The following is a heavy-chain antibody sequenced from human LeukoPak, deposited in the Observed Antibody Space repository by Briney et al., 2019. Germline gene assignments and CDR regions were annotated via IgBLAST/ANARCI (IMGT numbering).Heavy chain of an antibody. CDR3: ARATTIAVAGTWLFDY. CDR1: GGSISSYY. D-gene: IGHD6-19*01. Sequence: PSETLSLTCTVSGGSISSYYWSWIRQPPGKGLEWIGYIYYSGSTNYNPSLKSRVTISVDTSKNQFSLKLSSVTAADTAVYYCARATTIAVAGTWLFDYWGQGTLVTVSS. J-gene: IGHJ4*02. CDR2: IYYSGST. V-gene: IGHV4-59*01.